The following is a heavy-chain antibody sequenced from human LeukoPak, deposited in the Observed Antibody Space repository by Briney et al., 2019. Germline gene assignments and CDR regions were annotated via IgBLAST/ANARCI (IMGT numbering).Heavy chain of an antibody. Sequence: GGSLRLSCAASGFTFDDYAMHWVRQAPGKGLEWVSGISWNSGSIGYADSVNGRFTISRDNAKNSLYLQMNSLRAEDTALYYCAKGCLTMVRGVRYYFDYWGQGTLVTVSS. D-gene: IGHD3-10*01. J-gene: IGHJ4*02. CDR2: ISWNSGSI. CDR3: AKGCLTMVRGVRYYFDY. V-gene: IGHV3-9*01. CDR1: GFTFDDYA.